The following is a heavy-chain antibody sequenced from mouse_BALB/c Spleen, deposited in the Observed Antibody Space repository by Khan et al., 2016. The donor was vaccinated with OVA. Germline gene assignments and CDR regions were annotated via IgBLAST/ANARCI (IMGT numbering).Heavy chain of an antibody. Sequence: QVQLKQSGPGLVAPSQSLSITCTVSGFSLTGYGVNWVRQPPGKGLEWLGMIWGDGSTDYNSALKSRLSISKDNSKSQVFLKMNRLQTDDTARYYCARAYYGNYQEAMDYWGQGTSVTVSS. D-gene: IGHD2-10*01. CDR1: GFSLTGYG. J-gene: IGHJ4*01. CDR2: IWGDGST. V-gene: IGHV2-6-7*01. CDR3: ARAYYGNYQEAMDY.